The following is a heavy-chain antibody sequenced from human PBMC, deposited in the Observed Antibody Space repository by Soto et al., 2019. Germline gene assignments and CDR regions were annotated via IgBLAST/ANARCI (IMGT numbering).Heavy chain of an antibody. CDR2: ISTYNGST. Sequence: ASVKVSCKASGYTFSSHGVTWVRQAPGQGLEWMGWISTYNGSTNYEQKIQDRVTMTTDTSTNTAYMEMRSLRSDDTAVYYCARSGNWNYASDYWGQGTLVTVSS. V-gene: IGHV1-18*01. CDR3: ARSGNWNYASDY. J-gene: IGHJ4*02. CDR1: GYTFSSHG. D-gene: IGHD1-7*01.